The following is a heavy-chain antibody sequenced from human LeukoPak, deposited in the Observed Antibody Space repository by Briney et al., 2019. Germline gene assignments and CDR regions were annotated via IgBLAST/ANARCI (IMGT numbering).Heavy chain of an antibody. CDR3: ARSRGIAAARTDAFDI. Sequence: GGSLRLSCAASGFTFSSYSMNWVRQAPGKGLEGVPYISSSSSTIYYADSVKGRFTISRDNAKNSLYLQMNSLRTEDTAVYYCARSRGIAAARTDAFDIWGQGTMVTVSS. CDR2: ISSSSSTI. CDR1: GFTFSSYS. J-gene: IGHJ3*02. V-gene: IGHV3-48*01. D-gene: IGHD6-13*01.